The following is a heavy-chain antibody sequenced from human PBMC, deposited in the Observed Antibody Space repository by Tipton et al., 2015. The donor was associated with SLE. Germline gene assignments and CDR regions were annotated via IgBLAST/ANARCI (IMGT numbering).Heavy chain of an antibody. CDR2: INHSGST. CDR1: GGSFSGYY. V-gene: IGHV4-34*01. CDR3: AHSTIFGVVPHGWFDP. D-gene: IGHD3-3*01. Sequence: LRLSCAVYGGSFSGYYWSWIRQPPGKGLEWIGDINHSGSTNYNPSLKSRVTISVDTSKNQFSLKLSSVTAADTAVYHCAHSTIFGVVPHGWFDPWGQGTLVTVSS. J-gene: IGHJ5*02.